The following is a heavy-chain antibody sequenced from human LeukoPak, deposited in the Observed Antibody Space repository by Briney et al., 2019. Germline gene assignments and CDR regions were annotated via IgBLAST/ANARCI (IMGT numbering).Heavy chain of an antibody. CDR3: ARGGLEMATLFDY. J-gene: IGHJ4*02. CDR2: VIPIFGTA. Sequence: SVKVSCKASGYTFTSYYMHWVRQAPGQGLEWMGGVIPIFGTANYAQKFQGRVTITADESTSTAYMELSSLRSEDTAVYYCARGGLEMATLFDYWGQGTLVTVSS. CDR1: GYTFTSYY. V-gene: IGHV1-69*13. D-gene: IGHD5-24*01.